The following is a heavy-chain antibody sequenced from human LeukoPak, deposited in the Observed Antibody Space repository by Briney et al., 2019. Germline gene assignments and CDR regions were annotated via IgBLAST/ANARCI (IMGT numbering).Heavy chain of an antibody. V-gene: IGHV4-39*07. CDR1: GGSISSSDYC. Sequence: SETLSLTCTVSGGSISSSDYCWGWIRQPPGKGLEWIGSIYYSGRTYYNPSLKSRVTISVDTSKNQFSLKLTSVTAADTAVYYCARSPRRLGELSFDYWGQGTLVTVSS. J-gene: IGHJ4*02. D-gene: IGHD3-16*02. CDR2: IYYSGRT. CDR3: ARSPRRLGELSFDY.